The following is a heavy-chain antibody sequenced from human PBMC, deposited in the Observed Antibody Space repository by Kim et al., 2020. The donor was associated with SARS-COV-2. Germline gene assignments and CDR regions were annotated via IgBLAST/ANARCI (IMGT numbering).Heavy chain of an antibody. CDR2: INPSGDFT. CDR1: GYTFTNYW. D-gene: IGHD3-10*01. V-gene: IGHV1-46*01. Sequence: ASVKVSCKASGYTFTNYWVHWVRQAPGQGLEWMGMINPSGDFTRYAQNFQGRLTTTFDTSTSTVYMEMSSLTSDDTAVYWCARAWFQNFDFCGQGTVVTV. CDR3: ARAWFQNFDF. J-gene: IGHJ4*02.